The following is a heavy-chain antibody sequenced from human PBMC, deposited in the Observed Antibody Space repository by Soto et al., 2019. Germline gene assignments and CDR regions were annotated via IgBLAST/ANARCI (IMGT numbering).Heavy chain of an antibody. V-gene: IGHV2-5*02. D-gene: IGHD3-16*01. CDR2: IYWDDDK. J-gene: IGHJ5*02. Sequence: QITLKESGPTLVKPTQTLTLTCTFSGFSLTTRGVGVGWIRQPPGKALECLALIYWDDDKRYSPSLQCSLSITMETSKTQVVLTMTNVLPVNTATYYCAHIPNYYQYDWFDPWGQGTLVSVSS. CDR1: GFSLTTRGVG. CDR3: AHIPNYYQYDWFDP.